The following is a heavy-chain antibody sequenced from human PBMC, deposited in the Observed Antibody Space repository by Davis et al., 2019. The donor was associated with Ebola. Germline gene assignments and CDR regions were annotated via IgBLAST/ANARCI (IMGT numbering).Heavy chain of an antibody. V-gene: IGHV1-46*01. CDR1: GYTFTSYY. D-gene: IGHD3-3*01. CDR3: ASYDFWSGYYRFDP. J-gene: IGHJ5*02. Sequence: ASVKVSCKASGYTFTSYYMHWVRHAPGQGLEWMGIINPSGGSTNYAQKLQGRVTMTTDTSTSTAYMELRSLRSDDTAVYYCASYDFWSGYYRFDPWGQGTLVTVSS. CDR2: INPSGGST.